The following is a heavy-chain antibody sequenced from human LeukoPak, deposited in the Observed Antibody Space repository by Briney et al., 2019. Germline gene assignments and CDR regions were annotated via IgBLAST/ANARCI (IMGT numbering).Heavy chain of an antibody. CDR2: IDPSGGST. D-gene: IGHD1-1*01. CDR3: ARIGRRPSDAFDI. J-gene: IGHJ3*02. CDR1: GYTFTNFY. V-gene: IGHV1-46*01. Sequence: ASVKVSCKASGYTFTNFYMHWVRQVPGQGPEWMGRIDPSGGSTYYAQKFQGRVTMTRDTSTSTVYMELSSLRSEDTAVYYCARIGRRPSDAFDIWGRGTVVTVSS.